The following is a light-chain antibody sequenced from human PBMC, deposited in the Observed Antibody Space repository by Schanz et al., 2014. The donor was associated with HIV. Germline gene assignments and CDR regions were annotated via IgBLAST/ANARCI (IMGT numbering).Light chain of an antibody. CDR1: ESVRSNY. CDR3: QQYATSAFT. Sequence: EIVMTQSPATLSVSPGERATLSCRASESVRSNYLVWYQQKPGQAPRPLIYGASSRATDIPDRFSGSGSGTDFTLTISRLEPEDSAVYFCQQYATSAFTFGPGTKVDIK. V-gene: IGKV3-20*01. CDR2: GAS. J-gene: IGKJ3*01.